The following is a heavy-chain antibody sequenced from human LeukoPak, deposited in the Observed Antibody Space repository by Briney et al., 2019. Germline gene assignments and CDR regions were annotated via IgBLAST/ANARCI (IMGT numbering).Heavy chain of an antibody. J-gene: IGHJ6*02. D-gene: IGHD2-2*02. V-gene: IGHV1-46*01. CDR1: GYTFTSYY. CDR2: INPSGGST. Sequence: ASVKVSCKASGYTFTSYYMHWVRQAPGQGLEWMGIINPSGGSTSYAQKFQGRVTMTRDTSTSTVYMELSSLRSEDTAVYYCAVSEYCSSTSCYTRYYYYYGMDVWGQGTTVTVSS. CDR3: AVSEYCSSTSCYTRYYYYYGMDV.